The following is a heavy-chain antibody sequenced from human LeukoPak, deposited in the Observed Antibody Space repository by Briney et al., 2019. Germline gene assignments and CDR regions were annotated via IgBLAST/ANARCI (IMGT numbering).Heavy chain of an antibody. V-gene: IGHV7-4-1*02. CDR1: GYTFTGYY. Sequence: ASVKVSCKASGYTFTGYYMHWVRQAPGQGLEWMGWINTNTGNPTYAQGFTGRFVFSLDTSVSTAYLQISSLKAEDTAVYYCARGRIAARGEKFDPWGQGTLVTVSS. CDR3: ARGRIAARGEKFDP. J-gene: IGHJ5*02. CDR2: INTNTGNP. D-gene: IGHD6-25*01.